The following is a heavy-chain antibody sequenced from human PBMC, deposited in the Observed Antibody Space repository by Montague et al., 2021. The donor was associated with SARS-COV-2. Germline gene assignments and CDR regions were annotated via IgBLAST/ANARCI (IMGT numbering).Heavy chain of an antibody. CDR3: ARFETSKFYSSGVDV. D-gene: IGHD2-15*01. J-gene: IGHJ6*02. CDR1: GFTFSSFR. V-gene: IGHV3-21*01. Sequence: SLRLSCAASGFTFSSFRMNWVRQAPGKRLEWVASISSESTYILYAESVRGRFTVSRDNAQNLLFLQMNSLRAEDTAFYYCARFETSKFYSSGVDVWGQGTTVTVSS. CDR2: ISSESTYI.